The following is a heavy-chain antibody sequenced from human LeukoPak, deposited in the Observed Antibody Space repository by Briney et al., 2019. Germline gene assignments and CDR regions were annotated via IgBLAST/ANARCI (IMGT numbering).Heavy chain of an antibody. D-gene: IGHD3-16*01. J-gene: IGHJ5*02. CDR1: GVSISSYY. V-gene: IGHV4-4*07. CDR2: IYTSGSI. Sequence: SETLSLTCTVSGVSISSYYWSWIRQPAGKGVEWMGRIYTSGSINYNPSLKSRVTMSVDTSKNQFSLKLSSVTAADTAVYYCARSSTWGWWFDPWGQGTLVTVSS. CDR3: ARSSTWGWWFDP.